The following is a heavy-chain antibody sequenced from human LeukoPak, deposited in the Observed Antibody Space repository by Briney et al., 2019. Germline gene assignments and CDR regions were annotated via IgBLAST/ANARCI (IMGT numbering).Heavy chain of an antibody. Sequence: GSSVKVSCKASGGTFSGYAISWVRQAPGQGLEWMGGIIPIFGTANYAQKFQGRVTITADESTSTAYMELSSLRSEDTAVYYCARGLKTSYYYDSSGYQPRDLDYWGQGTLVTVSS. CDR1: GGTFSGYA. J-gene: IGHJ4*02. CDR2: IIPIFGTA. D-gene: IGHD3-22*01. CDR3: ARGLKTSYYYDSSGYQPRDLDY. V-gene: IGHV1-69*01.